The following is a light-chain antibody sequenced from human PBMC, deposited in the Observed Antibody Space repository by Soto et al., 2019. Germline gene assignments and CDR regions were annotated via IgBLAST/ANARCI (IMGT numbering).Light chain of an antibody. J-gene: IGLJ1*01. CDR3: CSYAGRHVFV. Sequence: QSVLTQPRSVSGSPGQSVTISCTGPSSDVGGLHSVSWYQQRPGTAPKLMIFDVTKRPSGVPDRFSGSKSDNTASLTISGLHPEDEADYYCCSYAGRHVFVLGAGTKVTVL. CDR1: SSDVGGLHS. V-gene: IGLV2-11*01. CDR2: DVT.